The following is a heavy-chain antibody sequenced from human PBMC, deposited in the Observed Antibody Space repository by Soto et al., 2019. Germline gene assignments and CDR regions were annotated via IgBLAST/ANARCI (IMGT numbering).Heavy chain of an antibody. CDR1: GFTFSEYA. Sequence: EVQLLESGGGLVQPGGSLRLSCAASGFTFSEYAMTWVRQAPGKGLEWVSVIGGAGSNIYYADSVEGRFTVSRDDSKNTLYLRMDSLRVEDTAVYYCEKDFVSRTGGYDPFDLWGQGTMVTVSS. V-gene: IGHV3-23*01. J-gene: IGHJ3*01. D-gene: IGHD6-13*01. CDR2: IGGAGSNI. CDR3: EKDFVSRTGGYDPFDL.